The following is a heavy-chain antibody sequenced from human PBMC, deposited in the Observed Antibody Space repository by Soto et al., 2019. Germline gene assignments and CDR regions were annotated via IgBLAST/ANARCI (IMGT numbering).Heavy chain of an antibody. Sequence: SVKVSSKASRGTFRSYAIIWVRQAPGQGLEWMGGIIPIFGTANYAQKFQGRVTITADESTSTAYMELSSLRSEDTAVYYCASDQWDIVVAPAAIPYYYGMDVWGQGTTVTVSS. CDR1: RGTFRSYA. V-gene: IGHV1-69*13. CDR3: ASDQWDIVVAPAAIPYYYGMDV. J-gene: IGHJ6*02. D-gene: IGHD2-2*01. CDR2: IIPIFGTA.